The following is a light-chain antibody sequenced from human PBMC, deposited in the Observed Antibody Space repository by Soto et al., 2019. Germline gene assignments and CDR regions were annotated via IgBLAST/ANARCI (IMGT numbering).Light chain of an antibody. J-gene: IGLJ1*01. V-gene: IGLV2-14*01. CDR2: EVS. CDR1: ISDVGGYNY. CDR3: TSYTSSSTPV. Sequence: QSVLTQPASVSGSPGQAITISCTGTISDVGGYNYVSWYQQHPGKAPKLMIYEVSDRPSGVSDRFSGSKSGNTASLTISGLQAEDEADYYCTSYTSSSTPVFGTGTKVNVL.